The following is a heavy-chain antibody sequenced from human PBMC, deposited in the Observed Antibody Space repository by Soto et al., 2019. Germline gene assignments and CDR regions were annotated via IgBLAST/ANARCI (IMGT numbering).Heavy chain of an antibody. J-gene: IGHJ3*02. Sequence: GGSLRLSCAAFGFTFSHYSMTWVRQAPGKGLEWVSSISSTSLYIYYADSVKGRFTMSRDNANNSLYLQMNRLRVEDTAVYYCATGRGSTSETFDIWGQGTMVTVSS. CDR3: ATGRGSTSETFDI. CDR2: ISSTSLYI. D-gene: IGHD6-13*01. V-gene: IGHV3-21*01. CDR1: GFTFSHYS.